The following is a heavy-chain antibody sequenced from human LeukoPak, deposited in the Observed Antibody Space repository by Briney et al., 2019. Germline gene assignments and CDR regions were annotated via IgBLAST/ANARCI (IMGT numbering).Heavy chain of an antibody. CDR2: IKFDGNEK. V-gene: IGHV3-7*01. Sequence: GGSLRLSCAASGFTFSSYGMHWVRQAPGKGLEWVANIKFDGNEKYYVDSVKGRFTISRDNAKNSLYLQMNSLRAEGTAIYYCARLDEAFDNWGQGTLVTVSS. CDR3: ARLDEAFDN. J-gene: IGHJ4*02. D-gene: IGHD5-24*01. CDR1: GFTFSSYG.